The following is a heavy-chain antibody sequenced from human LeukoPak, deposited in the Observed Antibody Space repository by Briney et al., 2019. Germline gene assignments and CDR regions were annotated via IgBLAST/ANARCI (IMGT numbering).Heavy chain of an antibody. CDR2: INPSGGST. D-gene: IGHD3-10*02. CDR1: GGTFSSYA. J-gene: IGHJ5*02. Sequence: ASVKVSCKASGGTFSSYAISWVRQAPGQGLEWMGIINPSGGSTSYAQKFQGRVTMTRDTSTSTVYMELSSLRSEDTAVYYCARGGRVVCSSCWFDPWGQGTLVTVSS. V-gene: IGHV1-46*01. CDR3: ARGGRVVCSSCWFDP.